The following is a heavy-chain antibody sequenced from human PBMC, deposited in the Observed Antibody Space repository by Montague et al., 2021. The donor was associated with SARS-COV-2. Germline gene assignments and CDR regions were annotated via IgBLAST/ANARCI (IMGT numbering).Heavy chain of an antibody. CDR3: ARVISRQGIIVVVGLYYFDY. Sequence: SETLSLTCTVSGGSISSSSYYWGWIRQPPGKGLEWIGSIYYSGSTYYNPSLKSRVTISVDTSKNQFSLKLTSVTAADTAVYYCARVISRQGIIVVVGLYYFDYWGQGTLVTVSS. J-gene: IGHJ4*02. CDR2: IYYSGST. D-gene: IGHD2-15*01. CDR1: GGSISSSSYY. V-gene: IGHV4-39*07.